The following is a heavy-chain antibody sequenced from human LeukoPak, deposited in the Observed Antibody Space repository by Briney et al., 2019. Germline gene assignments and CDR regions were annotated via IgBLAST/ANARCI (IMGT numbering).Heavy chain of an antibody. J-gene: IGHJ4*02. CDR2: IIPIFGTA. D-gene: IGHD1-26*01. Sequence: SVTVSSKASGGTFSSYAISWVRQAPGQGLEWMGGIIPIFGTANYAQKFQGRGTITADESTSTAYMELSSLRSEDTAVYYCARGAPIVGAFRLAGYYFDYWGQGTLVTVSS. V-gene: IGHV1-69*13. CDR1: GGTFSSYA. CDR3: ARGAPIVGAFRLAGYYFDY.